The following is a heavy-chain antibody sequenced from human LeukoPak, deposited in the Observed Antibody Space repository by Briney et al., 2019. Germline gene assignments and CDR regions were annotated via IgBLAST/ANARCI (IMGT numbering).Heavy chain of an antibody. Sequence: GSGYSFTSXWIXWVRQLPGKGLEWMGRIDPSDSYTNYSPSFQGHVTISADKSISTAYLQWSSLKASDTAMYYCARPSYGDYVPFDYWGQGTLVTVSS. V-gene: IGHV5-10-1*01. D-gene: IGHD4-17*01. J-gene: IGHJ4*02. CDR3: ARPSYGDYVPFDY. CDR2: IDPSDSYT. CDR1: GYSFTSXW.